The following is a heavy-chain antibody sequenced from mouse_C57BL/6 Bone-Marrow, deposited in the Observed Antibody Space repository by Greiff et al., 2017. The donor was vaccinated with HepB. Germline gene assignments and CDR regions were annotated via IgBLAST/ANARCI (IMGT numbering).Heavy chain of an antibody. V-gene: IGHV1-63*01. J-gene: IGHJ3*01. CDR2: IYPGGGYT. CDR3: ARGGGYYSWFAY. Sequence: QVQLKESGAELVRPGTSVKMSCKASGYTFTNYWIGWAKRRPGHGLEWIGDIYPGGGYTNYNEKFKGKATLTADKSSSTAYMQFSSLTSEDSAIYYCARGGGYYSWFAYWGQGTLVTVSA. CDR1: GYTFTNYW. D-gene: IGHD2-3*01.